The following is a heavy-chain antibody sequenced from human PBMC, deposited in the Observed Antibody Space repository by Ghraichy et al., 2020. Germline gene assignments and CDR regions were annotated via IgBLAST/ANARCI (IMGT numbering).Heavy chain of an antibody. CDR2: IKQDGTAK. CDR3: ARVEEGQGWIRCFDY. V-gene: IGHV3-7*01. Sequence: LSLTCAATGFPFNSSHRSWVRQPPGEGLKKMANIKQDGTAKYDVDSVKGRFTISSDNAKNSLYLQMNSLRAEDTAVYYCARVEEGQGWIRCFDYWGQGNL. CDR1: GFPFNSSH. D-gene: IGHD5-12*01. J-gene: IGHJ4*02.